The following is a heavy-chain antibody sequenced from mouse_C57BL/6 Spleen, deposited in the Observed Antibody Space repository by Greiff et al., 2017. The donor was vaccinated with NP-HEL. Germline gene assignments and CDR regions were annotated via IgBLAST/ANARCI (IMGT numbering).Heavy chain of an antibody. D-gene: IGHD1-1*01. V-gene: IGHV5-6*02. CDR3: ARYYYGSSYVNFDY. J-gene: IGHJ2*01. Sequence: DVKLVESGGDLVKPGGSLKLSCAASGFTFSSYGMSWVRQTPDKRLEWVATISSGGSYTYYPDSVKGRFTISRDNAKNTLYLQMSSLKSEDTAMYYCARYYYGSSYVNFDYWGQGTTLTVSS. CDR2: ISSGGSYT. CDR1: GFTFSSYG.